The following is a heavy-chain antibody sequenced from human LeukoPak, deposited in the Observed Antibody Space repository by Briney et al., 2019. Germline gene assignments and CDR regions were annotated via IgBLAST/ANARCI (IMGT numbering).Heavy chain of an antibody. Sequence: GGSLRLSCAASGFTFSSYALGWVRQAPGKGLEWVSTIRASGGSTYYADSVKGRFAISRDSSKNTLYLQMSSLRADDTAVYYCAKVRPTVPQADFDYWGQGTLVTVSS. CDR3: AKVRPTVPQADFDY. D-gene: IGHD4-17*01. CDR2: IRASGGST. CDR1: GFTFSSYA. V-gene: IGHV3-23*01. J-gene: IGHJ4*02.